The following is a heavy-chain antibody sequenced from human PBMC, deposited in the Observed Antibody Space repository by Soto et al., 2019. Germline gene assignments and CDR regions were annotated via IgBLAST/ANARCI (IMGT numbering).Heavy chain of an antibody. D-gene: IGHD6-13*01. J-gene: IGHJ4*02. V-gene: IGHV1-2*04. CDR2: INPNSGGT. CDR3: AKGRFSSSWYRDLDY. CDR1: GYTFTGYY. Sequence: ASVKVSCKASGYTFTGYYMHWVRQAPGQGLEWMGWINPNSGGTNYAQKFQGWVTMTRDTSISTAYMELSRLRSDDTAVYYCAKGRFSSSWYRDLDYWGQGTLVTVSS.